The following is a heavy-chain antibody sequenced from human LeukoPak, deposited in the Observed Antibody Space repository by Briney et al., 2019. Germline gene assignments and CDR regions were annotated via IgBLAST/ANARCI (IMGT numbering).Heavy chain of an antibody. CDR1: GLNFNNAW. V-gene: IGHV3-7*04. CDR2: IKQDGSEK. J-gene: IGHJ4*02. Sequence: SGGSLRLSCATSGLNFNNAWMSWVRQAPGKGLEWVANIKQDGSEKYYVDSVKGRFTISRDNAKNSLYLQMNSLRAEDTAVYYCARVVGARGGPSDYWGQGTLVTVSS. D-gene: IGHD1-26*01. CDR3: ARVVGARGGPSDY.